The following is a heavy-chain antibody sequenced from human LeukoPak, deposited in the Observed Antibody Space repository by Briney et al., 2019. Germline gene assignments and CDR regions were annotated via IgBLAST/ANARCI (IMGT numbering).Heavy chain of an antibody. D-gene: IGHD5-24*01. V-gene: IGHV4-59*08. CDR2: IYYSAST. Sequence: SETLSLTCTVSGGSISSYYWSWIRQPPGKGLEWIGYIYYSASTNYNPSLKSRVTISVDTSKNQFSLKLSSVTAADTAVYYCARAGDGYNSKPYFDYWGQGTLVTVSS. CDR1: GGSISSYY. J-gene: IGHJ4*02. CDR3: ARAGDGYNSKPYFDY.